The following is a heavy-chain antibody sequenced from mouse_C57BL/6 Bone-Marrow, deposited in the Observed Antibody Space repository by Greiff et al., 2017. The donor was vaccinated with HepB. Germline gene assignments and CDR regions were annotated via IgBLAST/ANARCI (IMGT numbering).Heavy chain of an antibody. Sequence: EVKLVESGGGLVKPGGSLKLSCAASGFTFSDYGMHWVRQAPEKGLEWVAYISSGSSTIYYADTVKGRFTISRDNAKNTLFLQMTSLRSEDTAMYYCARADMVRGYWYFDVWGTGTTVTVSS. CDR2: ISSGSSTI. CDR1: GFTFSDYG. J-gene: IGHJ1*03. D-gene: IGHD2-2*01. CDR3: ARADMVRGYWYFDV. V-gene: IGHV5-17*01.